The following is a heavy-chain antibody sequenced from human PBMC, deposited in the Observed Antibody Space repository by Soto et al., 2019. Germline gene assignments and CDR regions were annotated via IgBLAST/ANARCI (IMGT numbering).Heavy chain of an antibody. CDR2: ISGSGGST. V-gene: IGHV3-23*01. Sequence: PGGSLRLSCAASGFTFSSYAMSWVRQAPGKGLEWVSAISGSGGSTYYADSVKGRFTISRDNSKNTLYLQMNSLRAEDTAVYYCAKDFYDSSGYYLRPHDAFDIWGQGTMVTVSS. D-gene: IGHD3-22*01. J-gene: IGHJ3*02. CDR1: GFTFSSYA. CDR3: AKDFYDSSGYYLRPHDAFDI.